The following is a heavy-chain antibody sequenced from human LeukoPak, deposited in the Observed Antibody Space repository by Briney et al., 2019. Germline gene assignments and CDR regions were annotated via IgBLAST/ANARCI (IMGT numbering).Heavy chain of an antibody. CDR1: GFTSSSYW. CDR2: IKSNGSST. Sequence: PGGSLRLSCTASGFTSSSYWMHWVRQAPGKGLVWVSHIKSNGSSTNYADSVKGRFTISRDNAKNTLYLEMNSLRAEETAVYYCARGYCTGGGSCSRGYWGQGTLVTVSS. D-gene: IGHD2-8*02. CDR3: ARGYCTGGGSCSRGY. J-gene: IGHJ4*02. V-gene: IGHV3-74*01.